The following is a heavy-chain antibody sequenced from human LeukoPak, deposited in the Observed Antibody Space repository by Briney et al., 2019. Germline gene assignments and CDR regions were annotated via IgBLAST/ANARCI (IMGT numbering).Heavy chain of an antibody. V-gene: IGHV4-30-4*01. CDR1: GGSISSYY. Sequence: SETLSLTCTVSGGSISSYYWSWIRQPPGKGLEWIGYIYYSGSTYYNPSLKSRVTISVDTSKNQFSLKLSSVTAADTAVYYCASNIESSSWYYFDYWGQGTLVTVSS. J-gene: IGHJ4*02. CDR3: ASNIESSSWYYFDY. D-gene: IGHD6-13*01. CDR2: IYYSGST.